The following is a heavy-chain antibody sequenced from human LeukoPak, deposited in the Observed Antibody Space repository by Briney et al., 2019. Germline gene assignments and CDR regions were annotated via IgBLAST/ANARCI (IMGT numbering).Heavy chain of an antibody. Sequence: ASVTVSCKASGFTFTSSAVQWVRQARGQRLEWIGWIFVGSGNTNYAQKFQERVTITRDMSTSTAYMELGSLRSEDTAVYYCAASPDYYDSSGYSYYFDYWGQGTLVTVSS. J-gene: IGHJ4*02. CDR3: AASPDYYDSSGYSYYFDY. CDR2: IFVGSGNT. D-gene: IGHD3-22*01. V-gene: IGHV1-58*01. CDR1: GFTFTSSA.